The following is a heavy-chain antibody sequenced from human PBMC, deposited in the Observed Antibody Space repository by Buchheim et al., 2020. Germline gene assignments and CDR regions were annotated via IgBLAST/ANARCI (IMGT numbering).Heavy chain of an antibody. Sequence: QVQLVQSGAEVKSPGASVKVSCKASGYTFSSNYIHWVRQAPGQGLEWMGTINLSGARTSYAQKFQGRVTMTRDTSTSTVYMELSSLRAEDTAVYYCARDLAQGTYGLDVWGQGTT. CDR1: GYTFSSNY. V-gene: IGHV1-46*01. D-gene: IGHD3-10*01. CDR2: INLSGART. J-gene: IGHJ6*02. CDR3: ARDLAQGTYGLDV.